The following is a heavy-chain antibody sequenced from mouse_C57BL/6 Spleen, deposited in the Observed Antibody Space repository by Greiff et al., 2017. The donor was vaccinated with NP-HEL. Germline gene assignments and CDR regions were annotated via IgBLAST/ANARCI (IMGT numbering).Heavy chain of an antibody. CDR2: ISDGGSYT. D-gene: IGHD1-1*02. J-gene: IGHJ4*01. V-gene: IGHV5-4*01. CDR3: ARSPHYDYDVMDY. Sequence: EVQRVESGGGLVKPGGSLKLSCAASGFTFSSYAMSWVRQTPEKRLEWVATISDGGSYTYYPDNVKGRFTISRDNAKNNLYLQMSHLKSEDTAMYYCARSPHYDYDVMDYWGQGTSVTVSS. CDR1: GFTFSSYA.